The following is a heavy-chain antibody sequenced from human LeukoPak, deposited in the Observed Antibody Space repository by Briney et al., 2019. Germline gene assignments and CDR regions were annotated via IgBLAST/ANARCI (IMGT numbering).Heavy chain of an antibody. V-gene: IGHV1-18*04. CDR3: ARVGYYGSGSYYREY. Sequence: AAVKASCKASGYTFTSYGISWVRQAPGQGLEWMGWISAYNGNTNYAQKLQGRVTMTTDTSTSTAYMELRSLRSDDTAVYYCARVGYYGSGSYYREYWGQGTLVTVSS. D-gene: IGHD3-10*01. J-gene: IGHJ4*02. CDR1: GYTFTSYG. CDR2: ISAYNGNT.